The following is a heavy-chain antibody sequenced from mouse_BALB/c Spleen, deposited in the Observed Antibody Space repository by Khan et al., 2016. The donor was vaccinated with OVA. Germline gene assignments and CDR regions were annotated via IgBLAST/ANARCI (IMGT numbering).Heavy chain of an antibody. V-gene: IGHV6-6*02. Sequence: EVKLEVSGGGLVQPGGSMKLSCVASGFTFSNYWMHWVRQTPEQGLEWVAEIRLKSDDYETHHAVTVKGRFTISRDDSKSSVYLQMNNSRAADTGIYYCAIVLWGQGTTLTVSS. CDR1: GFTFSNYW. CDR3: AIVL. CDR2: IRLKSDDYET. J-gene: IGHJ2*01. D-gene: IGHD2-12*01.